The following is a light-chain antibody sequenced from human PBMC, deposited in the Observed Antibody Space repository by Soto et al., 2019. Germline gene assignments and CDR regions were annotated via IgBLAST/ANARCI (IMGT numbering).Light chain of an antibody. CDR1: SSDVGGYNY. CDR2: DVS. CDR3: CSYAGTYTFEV. J-gene: IGLJ1*01. V-gene: IGLV2-11*01. Sequence: QSFLTQPRSVSGSPGQSVTISCTGTSSDVGGYNYVSWYQQHPGKAPKVMIYDVSKRPSGVPDRFSGSKSGNTASLTISGLQAGDEADYYCCSYAGTYTFEVFGTGTKVTVL.